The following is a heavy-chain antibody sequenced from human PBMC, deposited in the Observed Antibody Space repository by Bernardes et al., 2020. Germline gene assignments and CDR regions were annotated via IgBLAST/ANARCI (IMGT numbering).Heavy chain of an antibody. CDR3: ARLVSRGPSNVFDP. CDR2: INTNTGHP. J-gene: IGHJ5*02. V-gene: IGHV7-4-1*02. D-gene: IGHD2-8*01. CDR1: GYAFSTSA. Sequence: ASVKVSCKASGYAFSTSALNWVRQAPGQGLEWMGWINTNTGHPTYVQGFTERFVFSLDTSVSTAYLQISSLKAEDTAVYFCARLVSRGPSNVFDPWGQGTLVTVAS.